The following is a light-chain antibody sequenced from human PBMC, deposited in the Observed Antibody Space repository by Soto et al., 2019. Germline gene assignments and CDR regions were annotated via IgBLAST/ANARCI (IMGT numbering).Light chain of an antibody. J-gene: IGKJ5*01. V-gene: IGKV3-20*01. CDR2: GAS. CDR1: QSVSNNY. Sequence: EIVLTPSPGTLSLSPGERATLSCRASQSVSNNYLAWYQQKPGQTFRLLIYGASSRATGIPDRFSGSGSGTDFTLTISRLEPEDFAVYYCQQYNSWPPITFGQGTRLEIK. CDR3: QQYNSWPPIT.